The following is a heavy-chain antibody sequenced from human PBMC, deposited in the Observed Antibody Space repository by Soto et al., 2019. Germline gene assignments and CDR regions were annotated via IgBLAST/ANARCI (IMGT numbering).Heavy chain of an antibody. V-gene: IGHV3-21*01. CDR1: GFTFHTYS. J-gene: IGHJ4*02. CDR3: ASAGGTY. D-gene: IGHD2-8*02. Sequence: PGGSLRLSCAASGFTFHTYSVNWVRQAPGKGLEWVSSIDSGSNFIHYADSVKGRFTISRDNANNSLYLQMNSLRAKDSAVYYCASAGGTYWGQGALVTVSS. CDR2: IDSGSNFI.